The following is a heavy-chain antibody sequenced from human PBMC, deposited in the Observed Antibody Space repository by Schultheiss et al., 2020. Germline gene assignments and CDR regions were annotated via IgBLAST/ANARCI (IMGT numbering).Heavy chain of an antibody. CDR1: GYSFTSYW. V-gene: IGHV5-51*01. CDR2: IYPGDSDT. J-gene: IGHJ6*02. D-gene: IGHD6-13*01. CDR3: AVTSSSWHYYYYGMDV. Sequence: GGSLRLSCKGSGYSFTSYWIGWVRQMPGKGLEWMGIIYPGDSDTRYSPSFQGQVTISADKSISTAYLQWSSLKASDTAMYYCAVTSSSWHYYYYGMDVWGQGTTVTVSS.